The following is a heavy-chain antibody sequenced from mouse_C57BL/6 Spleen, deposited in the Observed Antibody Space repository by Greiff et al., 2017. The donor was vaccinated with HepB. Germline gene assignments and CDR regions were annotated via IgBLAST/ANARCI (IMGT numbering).Heavy chain of an antibody. Sequence: EVKLQESGGGLVQPKGSLKLSCAASGFSFNTYAMNWVRQAPGKGLEWVARIRSKSNNYATYYADSVKDRFTISRDDSESMLYLQMNNLKTEDTAMYYCVSSHYYGSSLYAMDYWGQGTSVTVSS. CDR1: GFSFNTYA. J-gene: IGHJ4*01. D-gene: IGHD1-1*01. V-gene: IGHV10-1*01. CDR3: VSSHYYGSSLYAMDY. CDR2: IRSKSNNYAT.